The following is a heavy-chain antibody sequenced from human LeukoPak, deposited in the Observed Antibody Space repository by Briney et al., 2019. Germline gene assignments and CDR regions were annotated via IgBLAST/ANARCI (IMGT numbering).Heavy chain of an antibody. J-gene: IGHJ4*02. Sequence: SETLSLTCTVSGGSISGSSYYWGWIRQPPGKGLEWIGYVYNSGSTDYNPSLKSRVTISADTSKNQFSLKLSSVIAADTAVYYCVRDRELNYWGQGILVTVSS. D-gene: IGHD5-24*01. CDR1: GGSISGSSYY. CDR2: VYNSGST. CDR3: VRDRELNY. V-gene: IGHV4-61*01.